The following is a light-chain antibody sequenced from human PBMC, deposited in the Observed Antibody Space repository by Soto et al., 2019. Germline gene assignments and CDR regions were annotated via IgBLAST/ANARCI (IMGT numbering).Light chain of an antibody. CDR1: QTFSSTY. V-gene: IGKV3-20*01. CDR2: AAS. J-gene: IGKJ5*01. Sequence: EIVLTQSPGTLSLSPGERATLSCRASQTFSSTYLAWYQQKPGQAPRLLIYAASSRATGIPDRFSGSGSGTHFTLTISSLQPEDFATYYCQQTYSALITFGQGTRLEI. CDR3: QQTYSALIT.